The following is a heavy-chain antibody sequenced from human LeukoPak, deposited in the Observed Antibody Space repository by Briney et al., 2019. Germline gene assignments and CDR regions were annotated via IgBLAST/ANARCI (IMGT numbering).Heavy chain of an antibody. J-gene: IGHJ4*02. Sequence: SETLSLTCAVYGGSFSGYYWSWIRQPPGKGLEWIGEINHSGSTNYNPSLKSRVTISVDTSKNQFSLKLSSVTAADTAVYYCARDHPGYCRGGSCTYFDYWGQGTLLTVSS. CDR1: GGSFSGYY. CDR2: INHSGST. V-gene: IGHV4-34*01. CDR3: ARDHPGYCRGGSCTYFDY. D-gene: IGHD2-15*01.